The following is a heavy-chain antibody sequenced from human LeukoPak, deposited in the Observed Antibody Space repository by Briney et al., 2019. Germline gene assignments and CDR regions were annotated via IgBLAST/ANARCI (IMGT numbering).Heavy chain of an antibody. J-gene: IGHJ4*02. V-gene: IGHV3-30*18. CDR3: AKDGLWFGDLTYFDY. Sequence: GSALRLSCAYSGFTRSSVDMYWVRQAPDQGLEWVAVISHDGSYEYYADSMKGRFTISRDTSKNTLYLQMNSLRAEDTAVYYCAKDGLWFGDLTYFDYWGQGVLVTVSS. CDR2: ISHDGSYE. CDR1: GFTRSSVD. D-gene: IGHD3-10*01.